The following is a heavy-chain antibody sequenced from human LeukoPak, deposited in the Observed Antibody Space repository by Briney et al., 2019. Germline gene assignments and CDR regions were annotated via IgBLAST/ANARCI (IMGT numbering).Heavy chain of an antibody. CDR2: ISSSSNYI. CDR3: ASEAGGGYDSSGC. D-gene: IGHD3-22*01. Sequence: GGSLRLSCAASGFPFSSYSMNWVRQAPGKGLEWVSSISSSSNYIYYADSVKGRFTISRDNAKNSLYLHMNSLRAEDTAVYYCASEAGGGYDSSGCWGQGTLVTVSS. V-gene: IGHV3-21*01. CDR1: GFPFSSYS. J-gene: IGHJ4*02.